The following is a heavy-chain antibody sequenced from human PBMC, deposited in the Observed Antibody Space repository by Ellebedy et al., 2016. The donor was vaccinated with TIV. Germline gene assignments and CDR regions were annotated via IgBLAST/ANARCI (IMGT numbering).Heavy chain of an antibody. J-gene: IGHJ4*02. V-gene: IGHV1-46*01. CDR3: ARVAHLGAPPTRGIGY. Sequence: ASVKVSCXASGYTFTSYYMHWVRQAPGQGLEWMGIINPSGGSTSYAQKFQGRVTMTRDTSTSTVYMELSSLRSEDTAVYYCARVAHLGAPPTRGIGYWGQGTLVTVSS. CDR2: INPSGGST. D-gene: IGHD1-26*01. CDR1: GYTFTSYY.